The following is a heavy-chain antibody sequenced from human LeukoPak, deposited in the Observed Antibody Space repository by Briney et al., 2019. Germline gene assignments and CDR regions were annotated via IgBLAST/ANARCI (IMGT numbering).Heavy chain of an antibody. CDR2: INHSGSA. V-gene: IGHV4-34*01. Sequence: YPSETLSLTCAVYGGSFSGYYWSWIRQPPGKGLEWIREINHSGSANYNPSLKSRVTISVDTSKNQFSLKLSSVTAADTVVYYCARLPKKYYYGSGRNLGPAYYFDYWGQGTLVTVSS. CDR3: ARLPKKYYYGSGRNLGPAYYFDY. CDR1: GGSFSGYY. J-gene: IGHJ4*02. D-gene: IGHD3-10*01.